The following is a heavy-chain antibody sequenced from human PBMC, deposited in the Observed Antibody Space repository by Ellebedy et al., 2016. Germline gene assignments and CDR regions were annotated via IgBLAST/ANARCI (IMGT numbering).Heavy chain of an antibody. J-gene: IGHJ3*02. CDR3: ATRHYGGFDI. V-gene: IGHV3-53*01. CDR2: IDSGGSS. D-gene: IGHD4-23*01. CDR1: GFTVTNDY. Sequence: GGSLRLXXVASGFTVTNDYMTWVRQAPGKGLERVSLIDSGGSSWYADSVKGRFTISRDSPKNTLYLQMNSLRAEDTAVYYCATRHYGGFDIWGRGTMVTVSS.